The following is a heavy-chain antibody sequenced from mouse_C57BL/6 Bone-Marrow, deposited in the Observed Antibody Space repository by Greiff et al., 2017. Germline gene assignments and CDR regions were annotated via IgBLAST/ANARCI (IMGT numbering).Heavy chain of an antibody. Sequence: EVQVVESGGGLVKPGGSLKLSCAASGFTFSSYAMSWVRQTPEKRLEWVATISDGGSYTYYPANGKGRFTISRDNAKNNLYLQMSHLKSEDTAMYYCARGVYYGSSYGWYFDVWGTGTTVTVSS. CDR3: ARGVYYGSSYGWYFDV. V-gene: IGHV5-4*01. J-gene: IGHJ1*03. CDR2: ISDGGSYT. D-gene: IGHD1-1*01. CDR1: GFTFSSYA.